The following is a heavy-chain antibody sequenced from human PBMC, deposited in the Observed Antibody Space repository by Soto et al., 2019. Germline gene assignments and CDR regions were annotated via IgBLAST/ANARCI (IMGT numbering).Heavy chain of an antibody. CDR3: ARPRVPSLYYYDSSGYYLDAFDI. CDR1: GYTFTSYY. D-gene: IGHD3-22*01. CDR2: INPSGGST. Sequence: ASVKVSCKASGYTFTSYYMHWVRQAPGQGLEWMGIINPSGGSTSYAQKFQGRVTMTRDTSTSTVYMELSSLRSEDTAVYYCARPRVPSLYYYDSSGYYLDAFDIWGQGTMVTVSS. V-gene: IGHV1-46*01. J-gene: IGHJ3*02.